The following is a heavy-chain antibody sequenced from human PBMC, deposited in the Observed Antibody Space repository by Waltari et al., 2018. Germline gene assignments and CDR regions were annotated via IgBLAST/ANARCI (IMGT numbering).Heavy chain of an antibody. Sequence: EVQLVESGGGLVQPGRSLRLSCAASGFTFDDYAMHWVRQAPGKGLEWVSGISWNSGSIGYAESVKCRFTISRDNAKNSLYLQMNSLRAEDTALYYCARGGLELRGALDYWGQGTLVTVSS. CDR3: ARGGLELRGALDY. V-gene: IGHV3-9*01. CDR1: GFTFDDYA. D-gene: IGHD1-7*01. J-gene: IGHJ4*02. CDR2: ISWNSGSI.